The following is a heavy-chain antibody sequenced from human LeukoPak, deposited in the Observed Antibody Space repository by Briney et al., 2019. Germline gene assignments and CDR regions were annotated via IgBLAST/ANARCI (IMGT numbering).Heavy chain of an antibody. Sequence: PSETLSLTCTVSGGSIGSYYWSWVRQPAGKGLEWIGRISASGPINYNPSLMSRVIMSVDSSKNQLSLKLSSVTAADTAVYYCARDRYYMDVWGKGTTVTVSS. CDR1: GGSIGSYY. V-gene: IGHV4-4*07. CDR3: ARDRYYMDV. J-gene: IGHJ6*04. D-gene: IGHD3-10*01. CDR2: ISASGPI.